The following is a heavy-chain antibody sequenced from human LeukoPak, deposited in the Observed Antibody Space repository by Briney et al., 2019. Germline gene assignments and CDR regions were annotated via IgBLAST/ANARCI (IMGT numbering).Heavy chain of an antibody. V-gene: IGHV1-2*02. J-gene: IGHJ5*02. Sequence: GASVKVSCKASGYTFTGYYMHWVRQAPGQGLEWMGWINPNSGGTNYAQKFQGRVTMTRDTSISTAYMELSRLRSDDTAAYYCARDNSAPPVLMFDPWGQGTLVTVSS. CDR2: INPNSGGT. CDR3: ARDNSAPPVLMFDP. D-gene: IGHD2/OR15-2a*01. CDR1: GYTFTGYY.